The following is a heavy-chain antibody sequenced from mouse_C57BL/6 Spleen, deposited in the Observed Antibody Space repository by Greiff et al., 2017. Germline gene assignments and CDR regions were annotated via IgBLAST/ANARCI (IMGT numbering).Heavy chain of an antibody. Sequence: EVKLMESGGGLVQPGGSMKLSCVASGFTFSNYWMNWVRQSPETGLEWVAQIRLKSDNYATHYAESVKGRFTISRDDSKSSVYLQMNNLRAEDTGIYYCTGGQAPLFDYWGQGTTLTVSS. CDR3: TGGQAPLFDY. CDR2: IRLKSDNYAT. J-gene: IGHJ2*01. D-gene: IGHD3-2*02. CDR1: GFTFSNYW. V-gene: IGHV6-3*01.